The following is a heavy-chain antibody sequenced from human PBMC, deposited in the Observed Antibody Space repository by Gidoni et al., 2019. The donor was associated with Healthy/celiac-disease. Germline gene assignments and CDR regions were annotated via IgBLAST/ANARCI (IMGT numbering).Heavy chain of an antibody. CDR2: ISGSGGST. CDR1: GFTFSSYA. Sequence: EVQLLESGGGLVQPGGSLRLSCAASGFTFSSYAMSWVRQAPGKGLAWVSAISGSGGSTYYADSVKGRFTISRDNSKNTLYLQMNSLRAEDTAVYYCAKSPTAMVTGFDYWGQGTLVTVSS. J-gene: IGHJ4*02. CDR3: AKSPTAMVTGFDY. D-gene: IGHD5-18*01. V-gene: IGHV3-23*01.